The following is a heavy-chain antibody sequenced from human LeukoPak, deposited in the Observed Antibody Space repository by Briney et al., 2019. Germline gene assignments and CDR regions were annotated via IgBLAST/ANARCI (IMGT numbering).Heavy chain of an antibody. CDR3: ARKIAATWYFDY. V-gene: IGHV4-34*01. Sequence: SGTLSLTCAVYGGSFSGYYWSWIRQPPGKGLEWIGEINHSGSTNYNPSLKSRVSISVDTSKNQFSLKLNSVTAADTAVYYCARKIAATWYFDYWGQGTLVTVSS. CDR2: INHSGST. J-gene: IGHJ4*02. CDR1: GGSFSGYY. D-gene: IGHD2-21*01.